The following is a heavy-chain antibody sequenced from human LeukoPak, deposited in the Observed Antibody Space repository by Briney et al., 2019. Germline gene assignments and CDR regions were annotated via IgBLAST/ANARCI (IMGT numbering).Heavy chain of an antibody. V-gene: IGHV4-30-4*01. J-gene: IGHJ4*02. CDR2: INYSGYT. CDR3: ARDRGYSYGPFDS. D-gene: IGHD5-18*01. CDR1: GGSVSSDDYY. Sequence: SQTLSPTCTVSGGSVSSDDYYWSWIRQPPGKGLEWIGYINYSGYTLYNPSLRSRVTISIDTSKNHFSLKVSSVTAADTAMYYCARDRGYSYGPFDSWGQGTLVTVSS.